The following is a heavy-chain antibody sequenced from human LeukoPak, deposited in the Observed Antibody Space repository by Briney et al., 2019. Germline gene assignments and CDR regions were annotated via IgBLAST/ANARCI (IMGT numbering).Heavy chain of an antibody. J-gene: IGHJ4*02. CDR1: GGSISSDNW. Sequence: SETLSLTCAVSGGSISSDNWWSWIRQRPGKGLEWIGEVLRSGSTNYNPSLKSRVTMSIDTSKNQFSLKLNSVTAADTAVYYCARAVMGFFDYWGQGALVTVSS. CDR3: ARAVMGFFDY. V-gene: IGHV4-4*02. CDR2: VLRSGST.